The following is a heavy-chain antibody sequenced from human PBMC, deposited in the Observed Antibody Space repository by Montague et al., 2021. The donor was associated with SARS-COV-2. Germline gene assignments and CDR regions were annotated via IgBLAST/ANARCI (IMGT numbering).Heavy chain of an antibody. Sequence: SETLSLTCTVSGGSISSSSYYWGWIRQPPGKGLEWIGNIFYSGSTFYXPSLKSRVTISVDTSKNQFSLRLSSVAAADTALYYCARYYERSWDVWGQGTTVTVSS. J-gene: IGHJ6*02. CDR1: GGSISSSSYY. CDR3: ARYYERSWDV. CDR2: IFYSGST. D-gene: IGHD3-16*01. V-gene: IGHV4-39*07.